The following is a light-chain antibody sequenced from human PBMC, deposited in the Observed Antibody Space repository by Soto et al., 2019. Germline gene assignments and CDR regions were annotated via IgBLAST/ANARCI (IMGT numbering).Light chain of an antibody. CDR3: QQNYSSPTT. CDR1: QSIGKH. CDR2: GAS. Sequence: DIQMTQSPSFLSASVGDRVTITCRASQSIGKHLNWYQQKPGKAPKCLIYGASTLQSGVPSRFTGSGSGTDFTLTVNSLQPEDFATYYCQQNYSSPTTFSQGTRLEI. J-gene: IGKJ5*01. V-gene: IGKV1-39*01.